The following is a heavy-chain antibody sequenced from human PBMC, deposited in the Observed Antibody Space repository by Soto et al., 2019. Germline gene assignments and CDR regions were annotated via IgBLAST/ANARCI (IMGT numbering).Heavy chain of an antibody. Sequence: PGGSLRLSCIESGITFNNYWMIWVRQAPGKGLEYVADITEDGSVKQYVDSVKGRFTISRDNANNSLSLQMNGLRAEDTAVYYCARTAAAGKYYYCMDVWGQGTTVTVSS. V-gene: IGHV3-7*03. D-gene: IGHD6-13*01. CDR2: ITEDGSVK. CDR3: ARTAAAGKYYYCMDV. CDR1: GITFNNYW. J-gene: IGHJ6*02.